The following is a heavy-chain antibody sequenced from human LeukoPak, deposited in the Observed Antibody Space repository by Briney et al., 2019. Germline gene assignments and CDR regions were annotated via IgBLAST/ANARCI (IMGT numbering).Heavy chain of an antibody. CDR2: INSDGSST. J-gene: IGHJ4*02. CDR3: AAYDSSGYSFDY. Sequence: PGGSLRLSCAASGFTFSSYWMHWVRQAPGKGLVWVSRINSDGSSTTYADSVKGRFTMSRDNAKNTLYLQMNNLRAEDTAVYYCAAYDSSGYSFDYWGQGILVTVSS. V-gene: IGHV3-74*01. CDR1: GFTFSSYW. D-gene: IGHD3-22*01.